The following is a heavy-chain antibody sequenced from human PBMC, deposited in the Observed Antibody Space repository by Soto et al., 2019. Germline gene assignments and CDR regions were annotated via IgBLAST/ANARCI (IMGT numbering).Heavy chain of an antibody. CDR1: SGSISSSNW. V-gene: IGHV4-4*02. Sequence: PSETLSLTCAVSSGSISSSNWWSWVRQPPGKGLEWIGEIYHSGSTNYNPSLKSRVTISVDKSKNQFSLKLSSVTAADTAVYYCASSGDYCSSTSCYSVRGKGTTVTVSS. CDR3: ASSGDYCSSTSCYSV. CDR2: IYHSGST. D-gene: IGHD2-2*01. J-gene: IGHJ6*04.